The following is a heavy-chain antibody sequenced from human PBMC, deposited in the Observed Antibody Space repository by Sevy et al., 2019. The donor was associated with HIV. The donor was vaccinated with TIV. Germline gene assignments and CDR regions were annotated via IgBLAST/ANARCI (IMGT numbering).Heavy chain of an antibody. V-gene: IGHV3-53*01. CDR1: GFTVSTNY. J-gene: IGHJ3*01. CDR3: ARRSIEDAFDL. CDR2: LFYAGET. Sequence: GGSLRLSCAASGFTVSTNYMAWVRQAPGKGLEWISFLFYAGETYYSDSLKGRFTISKDNSLNTLFLRMNSLRAEYTAFYFCARRSIEDAFDLWGQGTLVTVSS.